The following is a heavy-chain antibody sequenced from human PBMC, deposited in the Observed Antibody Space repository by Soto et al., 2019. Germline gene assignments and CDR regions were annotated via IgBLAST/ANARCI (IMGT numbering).Heavy chain of an antibody. J-gene: IGHJ4*02. Sequence: ASVKVSCKASGYSFTSNDINWVRQATGQGLEWMGWMNPNSDNTGYAQKFQGRLTMTRSTSTNTAYMELNSLTSEDTAVYFCARGRIFGYSDHETLGGLEYWGQGTPVSVSS. CDR1: GYSFTSND. CDR3: ARGRIFGYSDHETLGGLEY. D-gene: IGHD5-12*01. CDR2: MNPNSDNT. V-gene: IGHV1-8*01.